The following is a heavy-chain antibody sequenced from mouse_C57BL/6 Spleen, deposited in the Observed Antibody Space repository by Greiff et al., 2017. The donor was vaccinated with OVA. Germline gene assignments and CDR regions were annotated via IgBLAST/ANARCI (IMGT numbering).Heavy chain of an antibody. CDR2: INPGSGGT. D-gene: IGHD2-12*01. CDR1: GYAFTNYL. V-gene: IGHV1-54*01. Sequence: VQLQQSGAELVRPGTSVKVSCKASGYAFTNYLIEWVKQRPGQGLEWIGVINPGSGGTNYNEKFKGKATLTADKSSSTAYMQLSSLTSEDSAVYFCARENYSLFDYWGQGTTLTVSS. CDR3: ARENYSLFDY. J-gene: IGHJ2*01.